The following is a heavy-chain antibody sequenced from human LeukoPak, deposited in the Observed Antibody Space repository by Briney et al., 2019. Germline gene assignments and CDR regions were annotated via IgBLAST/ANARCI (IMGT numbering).Heavy chain of an antibody. D-gene: IGHD6-13*01. Sequence: SETLSLTCSVSGASLSTYYWSWIRQPPEKGLEWIGYIRYSGSTSYNPSLKSRVTMSVDTSNDQFSLKVSSVTAADTAVYYCARGGSSWYADYWGQGTLVTVSS. CDR3: ARGGSSWYADY. J-gene: IGHJ4*02. CDR1: GASLSTYY. CDR2: IRYSGST. V-gene: IGHV4-59*01.